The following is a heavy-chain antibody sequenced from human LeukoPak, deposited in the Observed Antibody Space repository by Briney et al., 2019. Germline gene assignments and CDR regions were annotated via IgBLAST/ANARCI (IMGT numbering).Heavy chain of an antibody. J-gene: IGHJ4*02. CDR3: ARESAPTWGEIVVVVAAAPLGD. CDR2: ISHDGSNK. V-gene: IGHV3-30-3*01. Sequence: GRSLRLSCAASGFTFSSYAMHWVRQAPGKGLEWVAVISHDGSNKYYADSVKGRFTISRDNSKNTLYLQMNSLRAEDTAVYYCARESAPTWGEIVVVVAAAPLGDWGQGTLVTVSS. CDR1: GFTFSSYA. D-gene: IGHD2-15*01.